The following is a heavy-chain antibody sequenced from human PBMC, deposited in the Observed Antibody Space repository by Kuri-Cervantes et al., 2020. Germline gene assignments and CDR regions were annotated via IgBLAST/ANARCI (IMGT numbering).Heavy chain of an antibody. D-gene: IGHD6-13*01. V-gene: IGHV1-69*05. CDR2: IIPIFGTA. CDR1: GGTFSSYA. J-gene: IGHJ5*02. Sequence: KISCRASGGTFSSYAISWVRQAPGQGLEWMGGIIPIFGTANYAQKFQGRVTITRDTSASTAYMELSSLRSEDTAVYYCARGKLSAAAAGTYWFDPWGQGTLVTVSS. CDR3: ARGKLSAAAAGTYWFDP.